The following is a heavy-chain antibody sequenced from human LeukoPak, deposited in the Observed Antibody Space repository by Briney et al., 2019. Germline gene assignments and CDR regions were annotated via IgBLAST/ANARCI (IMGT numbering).Heavy chain of an antibody. V-gene: IGHV1-18*01. CDR1: GYTFTSYG. CDR3: ASAGDYDAFDI. D-gene: IGHD4-17*01. Sequence: ASVKVSCKASGYTFTSYGISWVRQTPGQGIEWMGWISAYNGNTSYAQKLQGRVTMTTDTSTSTAYMELRSLRSDDTAVYYCASAGDYDAFDIWGQGTMVTVSS. CDR2: ISAYNGNT. J-gene: IGHJ3*02.